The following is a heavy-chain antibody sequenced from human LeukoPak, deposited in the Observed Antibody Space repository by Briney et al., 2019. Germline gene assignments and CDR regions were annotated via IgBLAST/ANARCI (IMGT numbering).Heavy chain of an antibody. J-gene: IGHJ4*02. CDR3: GRGYFYGGSLPGTPYYFDY. D-gene: IGHD4-23*01. Sequence: PSETLSLTCTVSGGSISSSSYYWSWIRQPPGKGLEWIGEINHSGSTNYNPSLKSRVTISVDTSKNQFSLKLSSVTAADTAVYYCGRGYFYGGSLPGTPYYFDYWGQGTLVTVSS. V-gene: IGHV4-39*07. CDR2: INHSGST. CDR1: GGSISSSSYY.